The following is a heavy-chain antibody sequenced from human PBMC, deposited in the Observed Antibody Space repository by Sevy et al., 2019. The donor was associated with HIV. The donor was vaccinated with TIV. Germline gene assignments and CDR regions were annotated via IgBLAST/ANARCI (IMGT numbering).Heavy chain of an antibody. D-gene: IGHD5-18*01. Sequence: SETLSLTCTVSGGSISGYYWTWIRQSPGKGLEWIGYIHYSGSTNYNPSLEGRVTISGDTSKNQFSLRLTSVTAADTAVYYCARKYSYGSKFDYWGQGTLVTVSS. V-gene: IGHV4-59*01. J-gene: IGHJ4*02. CDR2: IHYSGST. CDR3: ARKYSYGSKFDY. CDR1: GGSISGYY.